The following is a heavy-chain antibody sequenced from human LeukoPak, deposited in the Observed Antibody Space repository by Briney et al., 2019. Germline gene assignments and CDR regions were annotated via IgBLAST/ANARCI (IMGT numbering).Heavy chain of an antibody. V-gene: IGHV3-30*02. CDR2: IRYDGSNK. Sequence: QPGGSLRLSCAASGFTFSSYGMHWVRQAPGKGLEWVAFIRYDGSNKYYADSVKGRFTISRDNSKNTLYLQMNSLRAEDTAVYYCAKDRRVTMVRGVLFDYWGQGTLVTVSS. D-gene: IGHD3-10*01. CDR3: AKDRRVTMVRGVLFDY. J-gene: IGHJ4*02. CDR1: GFTFSSYG.